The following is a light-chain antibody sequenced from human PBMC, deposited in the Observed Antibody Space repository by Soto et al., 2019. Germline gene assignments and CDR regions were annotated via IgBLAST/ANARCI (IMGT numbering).Light chain of an antibody. CDR1: HDISNY. Sequence: DLQMTQSPSSLSASLGDSVTITCQASHDISNYLNWYQHKPGKAPKLLIYDASNLEAGVPSRFSGSGSGTDFVFTISNLQPEDIATYYCQQYDNLLLTFGGGTKVEIK. CDR3: QQYDNLLLT. J-gene: IGKJ4*01. CDR2: DAS. V-gene: IGKV1-33*01.